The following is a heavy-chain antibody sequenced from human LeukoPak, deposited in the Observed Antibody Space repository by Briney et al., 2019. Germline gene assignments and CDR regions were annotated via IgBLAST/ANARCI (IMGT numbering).Heavy chain of an antibody. CDR3: ARSHYYDSSGSTWYYYYYMDV. Sequence: GGSLRLSCAASGFTFSSYSMNWVRQAPGKGLEWVSYISSSSSTIYYADSVKGRFTISRDNAKNSLYLQMNSLRAEDTAVYYCARSHYYDSSGSTWYYYYYMDVWGKGTTVTVSS. CDR1: GFTFSSYS. V-gene: IGHV3-48*01. CDR2: ISSSSSTI. D-gene: IGHD3-22*01. J-gene: IGHJ6*03.